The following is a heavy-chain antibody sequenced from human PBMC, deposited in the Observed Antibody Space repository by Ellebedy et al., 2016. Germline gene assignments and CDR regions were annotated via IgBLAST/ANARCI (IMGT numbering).Heavy chain of an antibody. J-gene: IGHJ5*02. CDR2: IKSKNDGGTT. CDR1: GFTFINAW. CDR3: TTFLRDFP. Sequence: GGSLRLXXAASGFTFINAWMSWVRQAPGKGLEWVGRIKSKNDGGTTVYAAPVKGRFTISRDDSKNTLYLQMNSLKTEDTAMYYCTTFLRDFPWGQGTLVTVSS. V-gene: IGHV3-15*01. D-gene: IGHD2/OR15-2a*01.